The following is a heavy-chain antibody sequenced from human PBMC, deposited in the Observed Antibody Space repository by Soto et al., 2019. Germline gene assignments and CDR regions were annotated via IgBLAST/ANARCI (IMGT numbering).Heavy chain of an antibody. D-gene: IGHD3-3*01. J-gene: IGHJ6*03. CDR1: GFTFSSYW. CDR2: IKQDGSEK. Sequence: EVQLVESGGGLVQPGGSLRLSCAASGFTFSSYWMSWVRQAPGKGLEWVANIKQDGSEKYYVDSVKGRFTISRDNAKTSLYLQMNSLRVEDTAVYYCAREGDFWSGYSPPYYYYYMDVWGKGTTVTVSS. V-gene: IGHV3-7*01. CDR3: AREGDFWSGYSPPYYYYYMDV.